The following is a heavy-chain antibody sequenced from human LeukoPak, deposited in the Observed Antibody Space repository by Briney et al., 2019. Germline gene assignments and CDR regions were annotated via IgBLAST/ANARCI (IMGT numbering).Heavy chain of an antibody. J-gene: IGHJ4*02. CDR1: GFTVSSNY. D-gene: IGHD6-13*01. CDR3: ARGGDSSSPSFRY. Sequence: GGSLRLSCAASGFTVSSNYMSWVRQAPGKGLEWVSVIYSGGSTYYADSVKGRFTISRDNSKNTLYLQMNSLRAEDTAVYYCARGGDSSSPSFRYWGQGTLVTVSS. CDR2: IYSGGST. V-gene: IGHV3-53*01.